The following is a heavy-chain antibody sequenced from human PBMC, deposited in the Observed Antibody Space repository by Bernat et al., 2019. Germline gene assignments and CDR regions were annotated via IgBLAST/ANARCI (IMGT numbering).Heavy chain of an antibody. V-gene: IGHV4-39*01. CDR3: ARTQIRYSSSSYYYYGMDV. CDR1: GGSISSRSYY. D-gene: IGHD6-13*01. Sequence: QLQLQESGPGLVKPSETLSLTCTVSGGSISSRSYYWGWIRQPPGKGLEWIGSIYYSGSTYYNPSLKSRVTISVDTSKNQFSLKLSSVTAADTAVYYCARTQIRYSSSSYYYYGMDVWGQGTTVTVSS. CDR2: IYYSGST. J-gene: IGHJ6*02.